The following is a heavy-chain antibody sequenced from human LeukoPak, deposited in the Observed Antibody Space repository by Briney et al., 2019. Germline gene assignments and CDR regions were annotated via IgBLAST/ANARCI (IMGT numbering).Heavy chain of an antibody. D-gene: IGHD2-21*01. CDR3: ARMKVIKGASLDY. V-gene: IGHV3-30-3*01. J-gene: IGHJ4*02. CDR2: ISFDETKK. CDR1: GFSFSKYA. Sequence: PGGPLRLSCAASGFSFSKYAMHWVRQAPGKGLEWVAVISFDETKKYYTDSVKGRLTISRDNSNNTLFLQMNSVKTEDTAVYFCARMKVIKGASLDYWGQGSLVTVSS.